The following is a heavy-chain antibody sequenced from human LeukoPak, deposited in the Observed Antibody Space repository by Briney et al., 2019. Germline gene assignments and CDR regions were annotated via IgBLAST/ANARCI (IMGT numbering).Heavy chain of an antibody. J-gene: IGHJ4*02. V-gene: IGHV3-23*01. CDR3: AKPLDFGVVIPFDY. CDR1: GFTFSSYA. CDR2: ISGSGGST. D-gene: IGHD3-3*01. Sequence: PGGSLRLSCADSGFTFSSYAMSWVRQAPGKGLEWVSAISGSGGSTYYADSVKGRFTISRDNSKNTLYLQMNSLRAEDTAVYYCAKPLDFGVVIPFDYWGQGTLVTVSS.